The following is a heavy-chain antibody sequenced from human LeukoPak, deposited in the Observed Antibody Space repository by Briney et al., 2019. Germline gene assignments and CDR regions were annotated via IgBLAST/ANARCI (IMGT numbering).Heavy chain of an antibody. CDR2: INADGSTT. Sequence: AGSLRLSCATSGFAFSTYWLHWVRQAPGKGLVWVSHINADGSTTSYADSVKGRFTISRDNAKNTIFLQMNSLRAEDTAVYYCARDKSYGMDVWGQGTTVTVSS. CDR3: ARDKSYGMDV. J-gene: IGHJ6*02. CDR1: GFAFSTYW. V-gene: IGHV3-74*01.